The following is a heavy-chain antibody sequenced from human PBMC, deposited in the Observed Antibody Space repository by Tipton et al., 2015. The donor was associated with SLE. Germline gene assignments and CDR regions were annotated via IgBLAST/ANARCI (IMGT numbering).Heavy chain of an antibody. CDR3: ARSPAAGPEFFQH. CDR1: GGSISTRNYY. CDR2: MYYSGST. Sequence: TLSLTCTVSGGSISTRNYYWGWIRQSPGKGLEWIGSMYYSGSTYYNPSLKSRVTVSEDTSKSQFSLRLTSVTAADTAVYFCARSPAAGPEFFQHWGQGTLVTVSS. D-gene: IGHD6-13*01. V-gene: IGHV4-39*01. J-gene: IGHJ1*01.